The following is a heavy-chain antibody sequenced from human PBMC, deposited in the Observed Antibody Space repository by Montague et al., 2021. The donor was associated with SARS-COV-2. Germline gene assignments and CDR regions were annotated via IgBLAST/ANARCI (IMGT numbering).Heavy chain of an antibody. CDR1: GFTFGDHA. CDR2: ITWDSGTL. J-gene: IGHJ4*02. V-gene: IGHV3-9*01. CDR3: AKDFDYYDSSGYFDY. D-gene: IGHD3-22*01. Sequence: SLRLSCAASGFTFGDHAMHWVRQAPGKGPEWISGITWDSGTLGYADSVKGRFTISRDNAKNSLYLQMNSLRVEDTALYYCAKDFDYYDSSGYFDYWGPGTLVTVSS.